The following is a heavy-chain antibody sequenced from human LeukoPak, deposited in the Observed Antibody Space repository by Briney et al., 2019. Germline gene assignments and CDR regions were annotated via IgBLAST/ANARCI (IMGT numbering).Heavy chain of an antibody. J-gene: IGHJ4*02. V-gene: IGHV4-38-2*01. CDR1: GYSISSGYY. CDR2: IYHSGST. D-gene: IGHD3-16*02. CDR3: ARLGPAYDYVWGSYRTIDY. Sequence: PSEALPLTCAVSGYSISSGYYWGWIRQPPGKGLEWIGSIYHSGSTYYNPSLKSRVTISVDTSKNQFSLKLSSVTAADTAVYYCARLGPAYDYVWGSYRTIDYWGQGTLVTVSS.